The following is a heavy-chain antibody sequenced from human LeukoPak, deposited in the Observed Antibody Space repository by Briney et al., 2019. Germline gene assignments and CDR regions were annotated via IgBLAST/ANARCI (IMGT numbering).Heavy chain of an antibody. CDR2: IDPSDSHT. V-gene: IGHV5-10-1*01. J-gene: IGHJ4*02. CDR1: GYSFTNYW. CDR3: GYCPGDCYIPDY. D-gene: IGHD2-21*02. Sequence: GESLKISCKGSGYSFTNYWINWVRQMPGKGLEWMGRIDPSDSHTYYSPSFQGHVTISADKSINTAYLQWSSLQASDTAMYYCGYCPGDCYIPDYWGQGTLVTVSS.